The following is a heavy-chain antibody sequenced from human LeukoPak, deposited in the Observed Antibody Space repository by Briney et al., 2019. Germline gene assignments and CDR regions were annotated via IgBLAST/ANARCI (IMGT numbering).Heavy chain of an antibody. CDR2: IYYSGST. V-gene: IGHV4-31*03. Sequence: KSSQTLSLTCTVSGGSISSGGYYWSWIRQHPGKGLEWIGYIYYSGSTYYNPSLKSRVTISVDTSKNQFSLKLSSVTAADTAVYYCARLVQLNWFDPWGQGTLVTVSS. CDR3: ARLVQLNWFDP. J-gene: IGHJ5*02. D-gene: IGHD1-1*01. CDR1: GGSISSGGYY.